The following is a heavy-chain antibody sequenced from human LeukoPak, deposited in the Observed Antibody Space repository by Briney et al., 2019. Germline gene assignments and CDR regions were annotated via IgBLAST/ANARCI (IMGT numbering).Heavy chain of an antibody. Sequence: PSETLSLTCTVSTDSISSGSYYWGWVRQSPGQGLEWIGSIVSGGSTYHNPSLKSRITMSIDTSNNQFSLKLSFVTAADTAIYCCVRDYGHFVQGNWGQGTLVTVSS. D-gene: IGHD4-17*01. J-gene: IGHJ4*02. CDR3: VRDYGHFVQGN. CDR1: TDSISSGSYY. V-gene: IGHV4-39*02. CDR2: IVSGGST.